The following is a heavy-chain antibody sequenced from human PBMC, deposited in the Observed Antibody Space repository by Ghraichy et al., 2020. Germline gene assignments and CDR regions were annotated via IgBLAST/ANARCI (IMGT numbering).Heavy chain of an antibody. D-gene: IGHD6-13*01. V-gene: IGHV4-59*11. Sequence: SDTLSLTCTVSGGSISTLFWTWIRQPPGKGLEWIGYISYSGSTNYNPSLKSRVTVSMDTSKNQFSLRLSSVTAADTAVYYCARGRLSSSRTSLEYWGQGALVTVSS. CDR1: GGSISTLF. CDR3: ARGRLSSSRTSLEY. J-gene: IGHJ4*02. CDR2: ISYSGST.